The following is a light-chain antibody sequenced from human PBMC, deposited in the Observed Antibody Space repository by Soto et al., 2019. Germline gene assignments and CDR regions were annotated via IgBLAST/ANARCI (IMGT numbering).Light chain of an antibody. J-gene: IGLJ3*02. CDR1: TSNIGSNT. V-gene: IGLV1-44*01. CDR2: GSN. Sequence: QSVLAQPPSASGTPGQRVTISCSGSTSNIGSNTVNWYLHLPGTTPKLLIYGSNQRPSGVPDRFSGSTSGTSASLAISGLQSEDEADYYCAAWDDSLKGWVFGGGTKLTVL. CDR3: AAWDDSLKGWV.